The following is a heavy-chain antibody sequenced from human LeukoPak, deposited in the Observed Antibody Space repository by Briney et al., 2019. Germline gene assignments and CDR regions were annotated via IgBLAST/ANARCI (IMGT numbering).Heavy chain of an antibody. V-gene: IGHV4-59*01. CDR3: ARVRVSSGSHPWYFDY. J-gene: IGHJ4*02. CDR2: IYYSGST. Sequence: SETLSLTCTVSRGSISSYYWSWIWQPPGQGLEWIGYIYYSGSTDYNPSLKSRVNISVDTSKNQFSLKLSSVTAADTAVYYCARVRVSSGSHPWYFDYWGQGTLVTVSS. D-gene: IGHD3-22*01. CDR1: RGSISSYY.